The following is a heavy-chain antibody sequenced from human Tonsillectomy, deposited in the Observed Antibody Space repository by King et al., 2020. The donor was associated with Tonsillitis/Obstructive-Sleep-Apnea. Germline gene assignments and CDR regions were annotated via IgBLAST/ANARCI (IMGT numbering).Heavy chain of an antibody. CDR1: CGSLSGYY. J-gene: IGHJ4*02. Sequence: VQLQQWGAGLLKPSETLSLTCAVHCGSLSGYYWTWIRQSPGKGLEWIGEIKIGEINYSGNINYNPSLKSRLTISVDTSKNQFSLKLTSVTAADTAVYFCARGAYWELVSSACDYWGQGTLVTVSS. CDR3: ARGAYWELVSSACDY. D-gene: IGHD2-8*02. CDR2: INYSGNI. V-gene: IGHV4-34*01.